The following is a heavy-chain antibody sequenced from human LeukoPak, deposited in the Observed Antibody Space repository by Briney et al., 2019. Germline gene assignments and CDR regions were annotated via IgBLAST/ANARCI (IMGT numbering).Heavy chain of an antibody. CDR3: ARVDTPMDPFDY. D-gene: IGHD5-18*01. CDR2: INSDGSST. Sequence: GGSLRLSCAASGFTFSNYWMHWVRQAPGKGLVWVSRINSDGSSTTYADSVKGRFTISRDNAKNTLYLQMNSLRAEDTAVYYCARVDTPMDPFDYWGQGTQVTVSS. J-gene: IGHJ4*02. V-gene: IGHV3-74*01. CDR1: GFTFSNYW.